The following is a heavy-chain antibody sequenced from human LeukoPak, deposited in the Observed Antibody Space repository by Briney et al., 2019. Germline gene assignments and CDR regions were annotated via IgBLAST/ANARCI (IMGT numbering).Heavy chain of an antibody. CDR2: ISSSSSTI. D-gene: IGHD4-17*01. CDR3: ARETHDYGDSRNWFDP. J-gene: IGHJ5*02. V-gene: IGHV3-48*04. CDR1: GFTFSSYS. Sequence: PGGSLRLSCAASGFTFSSYSMNWIRQAPGKGLEWVSYISSSSSTIYYADSVKGRFTISRDNAKNSLYLQMNSLRAEDTAVYYCARETHDYGDSRNWFDPWGQGTLVTVSS.